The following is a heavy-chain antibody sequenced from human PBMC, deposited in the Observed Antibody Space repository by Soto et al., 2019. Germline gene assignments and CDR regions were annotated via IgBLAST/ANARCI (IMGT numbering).Heavy chain of an antibody. Sequence: QDQLVQSGVEVKKPGASVKVSCKASGYRFTNYGITWVRQAPGQGCEWMGWISAYNGNTNYAQKFQGRVTLTTDASTSTVYLELRSLKSADTAVYYCARDRGVAPPVAGNTHYYYYMDVWGKGTTVTVSS. CDR3: ARDRGVAPPVAGNTHYYYYMDV. J-gene: IGHJ6*03. CDR2: ISAYNGNT. V-gene: IGHV1-18*01. D-gene: IGHD6-19*01. CDR1: GYRFTNYG.